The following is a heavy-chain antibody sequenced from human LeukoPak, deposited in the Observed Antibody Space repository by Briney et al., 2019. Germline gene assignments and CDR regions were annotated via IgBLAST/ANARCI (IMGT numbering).Heavy chain of an antibody. J-gene: IGHJ5*01. CDR2: ISAYNGNT. CDR3: ARIAVAGNYNWFDS. CDR1: GYTFTSYG. D-gene: IGHD6-19*01. V-gene: IGHV1-18*01. Sequence: ASVKVSCKASGYTFTSYGINWLRQAPGQGLEWMGWISAYNGNTNYAQKLQGRVTMTTDTSTSTAYMELRSLRSDDTVVYYCARIAVAGNYNWFDSWGQGTLVTVSS.